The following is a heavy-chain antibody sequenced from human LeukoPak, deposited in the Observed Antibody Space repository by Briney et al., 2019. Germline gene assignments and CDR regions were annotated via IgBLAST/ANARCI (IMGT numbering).Heavy chain of an antibody. Sequence: ASVKVSCKASGGSFSSSAISWVRQAPGQGLEWMGMIIPILNIPHYAQSFQGRVTITADKSTTTAYVELSSLRSEDTAVYYCARVSGTPPYHWFDPWGQGTLVTVSS. CDR2: IIPILNIP. V-gene: IGHV1-69*04. CDR3: ARVSGTPPYHWFDP. J-gene: IGHJ5*02. D-gene: IGHD3-10*01. CDR1: GGSFSSSA.